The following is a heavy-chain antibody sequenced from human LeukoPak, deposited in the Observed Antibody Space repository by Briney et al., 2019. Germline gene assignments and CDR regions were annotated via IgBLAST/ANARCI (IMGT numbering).Heavy chain of an antibody. Sequence: GKSLRLSCAASGFTFSSYGMHWVRQAPGKGLEWVAVIWYDGSNKYYADSVKGRFTISRDNSKNTLYLQMNSLRAEDTAVYYCAWTGVGTDYWGQGTLVTVSS. CDR2: IWYDGSNK. V-gene: IGHV3-33*01. D-gene: IGHD3-3*01. J-gene: IGHJ4*02. CDR3: AWTGVGTDY. CDR1: GFTFSSYG.